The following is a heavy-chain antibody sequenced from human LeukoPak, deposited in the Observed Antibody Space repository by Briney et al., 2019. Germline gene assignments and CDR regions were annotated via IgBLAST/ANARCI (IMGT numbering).Heavy chain of an antibody. V-gene: IGHV3-21*06. CDR2: ISSSSSFK. CDR3: ARDLGSGDYLRKYFDL. D-gene: IGHD4-17*01. J-gene: IGHJ2*01. CDR1: GFTFSSYT. Sequence: GGSLRLFCVGSGFTFSSYTVNWVRQAPGKRLEWVSSISSSSSFKQYADSAKGRFTISRDNAKNSLYLQMSGLRGEDTAVYYCARDLGSGDYLRKYFDLWGRGTLVAVSS.